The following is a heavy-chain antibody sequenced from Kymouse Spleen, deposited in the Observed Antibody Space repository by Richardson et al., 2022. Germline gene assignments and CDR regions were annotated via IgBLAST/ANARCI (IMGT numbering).Heavy chain of an antibody. V-gene: IGHV3-13*01. Sequence: EVQLVESGGGLVQPGGSLRLSCAASGFTFSSYDMHWVRQATGKGLEWVSAIGTAGDTYYPGSVKGRFTISRENAKNSLYLQMNSLRAGDTAVYYCARGLEPYGMDVWGQGTTVTVSS. J-gene: IGHJ6*02. CDR1: GFTFSSYD. D-gene: IGHD1-1*01,IGHD1-20*01,IGHD1-7*01. CDR2: IGTAGDT. CDR3: ARGLEPYGMDV.